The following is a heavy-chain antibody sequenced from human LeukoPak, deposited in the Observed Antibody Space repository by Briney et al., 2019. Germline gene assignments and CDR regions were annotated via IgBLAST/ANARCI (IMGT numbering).Heavy chain of an antibody. CDR1: GFSFVSYD. D-gene: IGHD1-26*01. V-gene: IGHV3-48*01. CDR2: ISRSSSSI. Sequence: GGSLRLSCAVSGFSFVSYDMSWVRQAPGKGLEWVSYISRSSSSIYYADSVKGRFTISRDNAKNSLYLQMNSLRAEDTAVYYCAKLGATPGVYWGQGTLVTVSS. J-gene: IGHJ4*02. CDR3: AKLGATPGVY.